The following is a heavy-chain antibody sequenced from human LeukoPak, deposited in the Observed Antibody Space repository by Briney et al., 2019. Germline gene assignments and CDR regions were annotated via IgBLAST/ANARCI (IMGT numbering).Heavy chain of an antibody. CDR3: ARDSSSGYYYYFDY. D-gene: IGHD3-22*01. CDR1: GFTFSSYA. V-gene: IGHV3-23*01. J-gene: IGHJ4*02. CDR2: ISGSGGST. Sequence: PGGSLRLSCAAFGFTFSSYAMSWVRQAPGEGLEWVSAISGSGGSTYYADSVKGRFTISRDNSKNTLYLQMNSLRAEDTAVYYCARDSSSGYYYYFDYWGQGTLVTVSS.